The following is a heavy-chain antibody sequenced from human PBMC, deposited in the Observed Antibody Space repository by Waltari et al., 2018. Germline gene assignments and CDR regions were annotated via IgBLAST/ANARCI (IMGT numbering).Heavy chain of an antibody. Sequence: VQLQESGPGLVKPSETLSLTCTVSGGSISSYYWSWIRQPPGKGLEWIGYIYYSGSTNYNPSLKSRVTISVDTSKNQFSLKLSSVTAADTAVYYCARGSSGFYYMDVWGKGTTVTVSS. D-gene: IGHD6-19*01. J-gene: IGHJ6*03. V-gene: IGHV4-59*01. CDR1: GGSISSYY. CDR3: ARGSSGFYYMDV. CDR2: IYYSGST.